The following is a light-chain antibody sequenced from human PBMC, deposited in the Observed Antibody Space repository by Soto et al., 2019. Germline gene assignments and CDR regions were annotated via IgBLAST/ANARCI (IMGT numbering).Light chain of an antibody. J-gene: IGKJ1*01. Sequence: EIVLTQSPATLSLSPGERATLSCRPSQSVSSFLAWYQQKPGQAPGLLIYDASNRATGIPARFSGSGSGTDFTLTISSLEPEDFAVYSCQQRSHWPWTFGQGTKVEIK. CDR2: DAS. V-gene: IGKV3-11*01. CDR1: QSVSSF. CDR3: QQRSHWPWT.